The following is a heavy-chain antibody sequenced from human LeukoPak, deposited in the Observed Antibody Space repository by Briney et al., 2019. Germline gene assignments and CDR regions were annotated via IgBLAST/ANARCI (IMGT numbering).Heavy chain of an antibody. Sequence: ASVKVSCKASAYTFTSYYMHWVRQAPGQGLERMGIINPSGGSTSYAQKFQGRVTMTRDTSTSTVYMELSSLRSEDTAVYYCARDLMFLEGDSKWGQGTLVTVSS. D-gene: IGHD3-22*01. J-gene: IGHJ4*02. V-gene: IGHV1-46*01. CDR3: ARDLMFLEGDSK. CDR1: AYTFTSYY. CDR2: INPSGGST.